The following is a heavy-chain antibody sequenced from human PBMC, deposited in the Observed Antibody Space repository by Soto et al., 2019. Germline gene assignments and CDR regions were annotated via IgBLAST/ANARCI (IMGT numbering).Heavy chain of an antibody. V-gene: IGHV3-30-3*01. CDR1: GFTFSSYA. J-gene: IGHJ5*02. Sequence: VGSLSLSCAASGFTFSSYAMHWVRQAPGKGLEWVAVISYDGSNKYYADSVKGRFTISRDNSKNTLYLQMNSLRDEDTAMYYCARDAIGDATNWFDPWGQGTLVTVSS. CDR2: ISYDGSNK. CDR3: ARDAIGDATNWFDP.